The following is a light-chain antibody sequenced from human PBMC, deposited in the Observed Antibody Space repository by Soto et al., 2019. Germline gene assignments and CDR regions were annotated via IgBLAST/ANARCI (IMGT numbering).Light chain of an antibody. CDR3: SSYTSSSTYV. Sequence: QSALTQPASVSGSPGQSITISCTGSVSDVGTFGPVSWYQQHPGQVPKLIIYEVSNRPSGVSNRFSGSKSGNTASLTISGLQAEDEADYYCSSYTSSSTYVFGTGTKLTVL. CDR2: EVS. J-gene: IGLJ1*01. CDR1: VSDVGTFGP. V-gene: IGLV2-14*02.